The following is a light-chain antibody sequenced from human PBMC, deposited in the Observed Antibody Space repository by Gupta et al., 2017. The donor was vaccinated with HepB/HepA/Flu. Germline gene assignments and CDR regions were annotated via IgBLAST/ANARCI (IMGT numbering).Light chain of an antibody. V-gene: IGKV3-20*01. Sequence: EIVLTQSPGTLSLYPGERASLSCRASQSVTSNNLAWYQQRPGQAPRLLIFGASSRATGIPDMFSGSGSGTDFTLTISRLEPEDFAVYYCQQYGSSPPYTFGQGTNLEIK. J-gene: IGKJ2*01. CDR3: QQYGSSPPYT. CDR1: QSVTSNN. CDR2: GAS.